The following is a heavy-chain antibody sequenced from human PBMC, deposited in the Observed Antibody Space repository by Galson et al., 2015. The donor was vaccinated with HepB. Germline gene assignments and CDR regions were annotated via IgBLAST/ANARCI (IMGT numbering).Heavy chain of an antibody. V-gene: IGHV3-23*01. J-gene: IGHJ6*04. Sequence: SLRLSCAASGFIFSNYAMSWVRQAPGKGLEWVSTVSNDGGTTYYTDSVKGRFTISRDNSKNTLSLQMHSLRAEDTAIYYCAKHRGSQYSYYDVDVWGKGTTVTVSS. CDR1: GFIFSNYA. CDR3: AKHRGSQYSYYDVDV. D-gene: IGHD2/OR15-2a*01. CDR2: VSNDGGTT.